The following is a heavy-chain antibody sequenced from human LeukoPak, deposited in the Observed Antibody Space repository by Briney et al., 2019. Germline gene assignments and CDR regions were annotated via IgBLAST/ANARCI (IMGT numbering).Heavy chain of an antibody. CDR1: GFTFSSYA. V-gene: IGHV3-30*04. CDR2: ISYEGSNK. D-gene: IGHD1-26*01. J-gene: IGHJ4*02. Sequence: GRSLRLSCAASGFTFSSYAMHWVRQAPGKGLEWVAVISYEGSNKYYADSVKGRFTISRDNSRNTLYLQMNSLRAEDTAVYYCAREAQWELYHYFDYWGQGTLVTVSS. CDR3: AREAQWELYHYFDY.